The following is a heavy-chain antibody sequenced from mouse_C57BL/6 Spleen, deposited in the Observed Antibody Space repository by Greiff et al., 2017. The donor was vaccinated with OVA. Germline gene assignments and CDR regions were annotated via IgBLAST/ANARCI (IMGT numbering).Heavy chain of an antibody. CDR2: INYDGSST. J-gene: IGHJ2*01. CDR3: AREGGNYFDY. Sequence: EVKLVESEVGLVQPGSSMKLSCTASGFTFSDYYMAWVRQVPEKGLEWVANINYDGSSTYYLDSLKSRFIISRDNAKNILYLQMSSLKSEDTATYYCAREGGNYFDYWGQGTTLTVSS. CDR1: GFTFSDYY. V-gene: IGHV5-16*01.